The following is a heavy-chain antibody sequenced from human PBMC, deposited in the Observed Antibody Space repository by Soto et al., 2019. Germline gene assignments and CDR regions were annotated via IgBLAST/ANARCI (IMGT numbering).Heavy chain of an antibody. CDR1: GGYISSGGYY. CDR2: IYYSGST. D-gene: IGHD4-4*01. Sequence: SETLSLTCTVSGGYISSGGYYWSWIRQHPGKGLEWIGYIYYSGSTYYNPSLKSRVTISVDTSKNQFSLKLSSVTAADTAVYYCARDRDSNYYYYMDVWGKGTTVTVSS. V-gene: IGHV4-31*03. CDR3: ARDRDSNYYYYMDV. J-gene: IGHJ6*03.